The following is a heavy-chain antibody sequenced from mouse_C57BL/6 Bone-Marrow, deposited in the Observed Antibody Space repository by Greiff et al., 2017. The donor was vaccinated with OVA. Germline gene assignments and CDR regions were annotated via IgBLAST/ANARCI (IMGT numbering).Heavy chain of an antibody. CDR2: IDPSDSYT. D-gene: IGHD1-1*01. Sequence: QVQLQQPGAELVLPGASVKLSCKASGYTFTSYGLHWVKQRPGPGLEWIGEIDPSDSYTKYNQKFKGKSTLTVDKSSSTASMQRSSPTSEDSAVYYCARGYGSRFAYWGQGTLVTVSA. J-gene: IGHJ3*01. CDR1: GYTFTSYG. V-gene: IGHV1-69*01. CDR3: ARGYGSRFAY.